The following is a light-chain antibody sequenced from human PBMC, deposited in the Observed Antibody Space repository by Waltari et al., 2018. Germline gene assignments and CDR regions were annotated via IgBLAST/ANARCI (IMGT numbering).Light chain of an antibody. V-gene: IGLV2-23*02. CDR1: SSDVGNYNL. J-gene: IGLJ2*01. Sequence: QSALTQPAPVSGSRGQSITRTCTGTSSDVGNYNLVYWYQQHPGKAPKLISYEVSQRPSGVSNRFSGSKSGTTASLTISGLQAEDEADFYCCSYAGSGSSVVFGGGTKLTVL. CDR2: EVS. CDR3: CSYAGSGSSVV.